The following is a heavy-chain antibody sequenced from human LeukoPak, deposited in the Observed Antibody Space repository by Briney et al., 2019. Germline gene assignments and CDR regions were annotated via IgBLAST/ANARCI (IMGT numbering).Heavy chain of an antibody. J-gene: IGHJ5*02. Sequence: SETLSLTCTVSGGSISSSSYYWGWIRQPPGKGLEWIGYIYYSGSTYYNPSLKSRVTISVDTSKNQFSLKLSSVTAADTAVYYCARGDSTTTSNWFDPWGQGTLVTVSS. CDR1: GGSISSSSYY. CDR3: ARGDSTTTSNWFDP. V-gene: IGHV4-30-4*08. CDR2: IYYSGST. D-gene: IGHD2-2*01.